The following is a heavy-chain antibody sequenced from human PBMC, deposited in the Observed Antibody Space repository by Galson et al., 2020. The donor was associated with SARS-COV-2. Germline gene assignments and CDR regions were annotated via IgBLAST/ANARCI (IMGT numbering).Heavy chain of an antibody. CDR3: AKDIAVGTDDSYGMDV. D-gene: IGHD6-19*01. Sequence: GESLKISCAASGFTFDDYAMHWVRQAPGKGLEWVSLISWDGGSTYYADSVKGRFTISRDNSKNSLYLQMNSLRAEDTALYYCAKDIAVGTDDSYGMDVWGQGPTVTVSS. J-gene: IGHJ6*02. CDR1: GFTFDDYA. V-gene: IGHV3-43D*03. CDR2: ISWDGGST.